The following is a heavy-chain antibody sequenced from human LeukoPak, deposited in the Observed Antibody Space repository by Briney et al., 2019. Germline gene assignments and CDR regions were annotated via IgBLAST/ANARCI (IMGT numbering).Heavy chain of an antibody. CDR1: GGSFSGYY. Sequence: SETLSLTCAVYGGSFSGYYWSWIRQPPGKGLEWIGEINHSGSTNYNPSLKSRVTISVDTSKNQFSLKLSSVTAADTAVYYCARVICSGGSCRFDYWGQGTLVTVSS. V-gene: IGHV4-34*01. CDR3: ARVICSGGSCRFDY. J-gene: IGHJ4*02. CDR2: INHSGST. D-gene: IGHD2-15*01.